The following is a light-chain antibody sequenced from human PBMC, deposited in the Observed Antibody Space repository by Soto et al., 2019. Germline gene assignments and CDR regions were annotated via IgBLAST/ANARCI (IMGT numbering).Light chain of an antibody. Sequence: EIVLTQSPDTLSLSPGERATLSCRASQSVRSNYLAWYQQKPGQAPRLLMYDASGRASGIPDRFTGSGSGTDFTLTISSLEPEDFGVYYCQVYDRSPLFGGGTKVDIK. CDR1: QSVRSNY. CDR3: QVYDRSPL. CDR2: DAS. J-gene: IGKJ4*01. V-gene: IGKV3-20*01.